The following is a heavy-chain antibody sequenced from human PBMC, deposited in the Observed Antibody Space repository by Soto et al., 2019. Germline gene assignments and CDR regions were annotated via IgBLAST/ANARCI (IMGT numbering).Heavy chain of an antibody. CDR3: ARQGRKNWFDP. CDR2: IYYSGST. CDR1: GGSISSSSYY. Sequence: QLQLQESGPGLVKPSETLSLTCTVSGGSISSSSYYWGWIRQPPGKGLEWIGSIYYSGSTYYNPSLKSRVTISVDTSKNQFSLKLSSVTAADTAVYYCARQGRKNWFDPWGQGTLVTVSS. V-gene: IGHV4-39*01. J-gene: IGHJ5*02.